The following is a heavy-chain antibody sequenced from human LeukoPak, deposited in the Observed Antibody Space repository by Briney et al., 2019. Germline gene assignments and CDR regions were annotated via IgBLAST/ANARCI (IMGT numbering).Heavy chain of an antibody. J-gene: IGHJ4*02. Sequence: GASVKVSCKASGYTFTTYYIHWVRQAPGQGLEWMGIINPSGGSTSYAQKFQGRVTMTRDTSTSTGYMELSSLRSEDTAVYYCARQRGDSSGYQEPDFDYWGQGTLVTVSS. CDR2: INPSGGST. V-gene: IGHV1-46*01. CDR1: GYTFTTYY. D-gene: IGHD3-22*01. CDR3: ARQRGDSSGYQEPDFDY.